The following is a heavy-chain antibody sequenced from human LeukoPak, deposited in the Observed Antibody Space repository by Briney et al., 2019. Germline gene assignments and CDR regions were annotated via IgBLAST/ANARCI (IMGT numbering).Heavy chain of an antibody. D-gene: IGHD4-11*01. CDR3: AREMNYNDYRTSDY. Sequence: EASVKVSCKASGYTFTGYYMHWVREAPGQGFEWLGRVESKSGGTNYAQKFQGRVTITRDTSISTVYMQLISLRSDDTAMYYCAREMNYNDYRTSDYWGQGTLVTVSS. V-gene: IGHV1-2*02. CDR1: GYTFTGYY. CDR2: VESKSGGT. J-gene: IGHJ4*02.